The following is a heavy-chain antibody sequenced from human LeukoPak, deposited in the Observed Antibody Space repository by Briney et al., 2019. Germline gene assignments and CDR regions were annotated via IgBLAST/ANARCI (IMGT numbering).Heavy chain of an antibody. CDR2: INHRGST. CDR3: ARDLVLLWFGGRQDAFDI. V-gene: IGHV4-34*01. J-gene: IGHJ3*02. D-gene: IGHD3-10*01. CDR1: GGSFSGYY. Sequence: SETLSLTCAVYGGSFSGYYWSWIRQPPGKGLEWIGEINHRGSTNYNPSLKSRVTISVDTSKNQFSLKLSSVTAADTAVYYCARDLVLLWFGGRQDAFDIWGQGTMVTVSS.